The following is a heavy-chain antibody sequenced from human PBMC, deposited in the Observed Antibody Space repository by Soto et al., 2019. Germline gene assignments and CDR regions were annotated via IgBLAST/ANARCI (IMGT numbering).Heavy chain of an antibody. CDR2: IIPIFGTA. D-gene: IGHD3-22*01. Sequence: QVQLVQSGAEVKKPGSSVKVSCKASGGTFSSYAISWVRQAPGQGLVWMGGIIPIFGTANYAQKFQGRVTITADESTSTADMELSSLRSEDTAVYYCARVAHSSGYLDAFDIWGQGTMVTVSS. V-gene: IGHV1-69*01. CDR1: GGTFSSYA. J-gene: IGHJ3*02. CDR3: ARVAHSSGYLDAFDI.